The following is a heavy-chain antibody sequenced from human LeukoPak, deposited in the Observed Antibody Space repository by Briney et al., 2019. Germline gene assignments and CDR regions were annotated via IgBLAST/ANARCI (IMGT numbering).Heavy chain of an antibody. CDR2: INHSGST. V-gene: IGHV4-34*01. CDR1: GGSFSGYY. Sequence: SETLSLTCAVYGGSFSGYYWSWIRQPPGKGLEWIGEINHSGSTNYNPSLESRVTISVDTSKNQSSLKLSSVTAADTAVYYCASATGSSWYYFDYWGQGTLVTVSS. D-gene: IGHD6-13*01. J-gene: IGHJ4*02. CDR3: ASATGSSWYYFDY.